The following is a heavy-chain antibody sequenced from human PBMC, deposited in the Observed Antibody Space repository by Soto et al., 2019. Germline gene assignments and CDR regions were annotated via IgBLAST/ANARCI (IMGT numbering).Heavy chain of an antibody. V-gene: IGHV3-23*01. CDR3: TKDVADCGGDCFSGFDS. CDR1: GFTFTNSA. J-gene: IGHJ4*02. Sequence: GGSLRLSCAASGFTFTNSAMSWVRQAPGKGLEWVSTMTGSGGSTYYADSVKGRFTISRDTSKNTVYLHMNSLRAEDTAVYYCTKDVADCGGDCFSGFDSWGQGTLVTVSS. D-gene: IGHD2-21*02. CDR2: MTGSGGST.